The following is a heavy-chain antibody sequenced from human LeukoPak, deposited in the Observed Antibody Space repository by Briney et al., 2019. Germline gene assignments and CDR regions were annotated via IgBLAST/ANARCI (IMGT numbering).Heavy chain of an antibody. CDR2: INHSGNT. V-gene: IGHV4-34*01. CDR3: ARAKEYGYNYGPGFGFDP. CDR1: GGSFSGYY. Sequence: SETLSLTCAVYGGSFSGYYWSWIRQPPGKGLEWIGEINHSGNTNYNPSLKSRVTISVDTSKSQISLKVTSVTAADTAVYYCARAKEYGYNYGPGFGFDPWGQGAPVTVSS. J-gene: IGHJ5*01. D-gene: IGHD5-18*01.